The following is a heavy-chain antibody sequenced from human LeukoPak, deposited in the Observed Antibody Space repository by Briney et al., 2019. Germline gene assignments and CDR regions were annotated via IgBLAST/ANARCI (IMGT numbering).Heavy chain of an antibody. V-gene: IGHV1-18*01. CDR1: GYTFTSYG. J-gene: IGHJ6*02. D-gene: IGHD6-19*01. Sequence: ASVKVSCKASGYTFTSYGISWVRQAPGQVLEWMGWISAYNGNTNYAQKLQGRVTMTTDTSTSTAYMELRSLRSDDTAVYYCARDCVAVAGSAYYYYGMDVWGQGTTVTVSS. CDR3: ARDCVAVAGSAYYYYGMDV. CDR2: ISAYNGNT.